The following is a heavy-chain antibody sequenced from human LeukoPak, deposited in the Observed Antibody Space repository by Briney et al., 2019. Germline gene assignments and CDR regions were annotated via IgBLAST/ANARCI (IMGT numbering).Heavy chain of an antibody. J-gene: IGHJ4*02. Sequence: GGSLRLSCAASGFTFSNYLMHWVRQTPGKGLVWISRISTDGSFTNYADSVKGRFSISRDNAKNTLYLQMNSLRVEDTAVYYCVRDGVGAPPFDYWGQGALVTVSS. CDR3: VRDGVGAPPFDY. V-gene: IGHV3-74*01. CDR2: ISTDGSFT. CDR1: GFTFSNYL. D-gene: IGHD1-26*01.